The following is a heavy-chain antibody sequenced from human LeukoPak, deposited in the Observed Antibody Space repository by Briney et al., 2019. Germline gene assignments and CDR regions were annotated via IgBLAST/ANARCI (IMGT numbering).Heavy chain of an antibody. CDR2: MWYDGSNK. CDR3: ARDAYYYYDSSGYPY. J-gene: IGHJ4*02. CDR1: GFTFSSYG. Sequence: PGGSLRLSCAASGFTFSSYGMHWVRQAPGKGLEWVAVMWYDGSNKYYADSVKGRFTISRDNSKNTLYLQMNSLRAEDTAVYYCARDAYYYYDSSGYPYWGQGTLVTVSS. D-gene: IGHD3-22*01. V-gene: IGHV3-33*01.